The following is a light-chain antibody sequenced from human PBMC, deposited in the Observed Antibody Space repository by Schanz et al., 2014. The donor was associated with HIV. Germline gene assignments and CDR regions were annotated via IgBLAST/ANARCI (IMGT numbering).Light chain of an antibody. CDR2: DVS. V-gene: IGLV2-14*03. CDR1: SGDVGSYNY. Sequence: QSALTQPASVSGSPGQSISISCTGTSGDVGSYNYVSWYQQHPGKAPKLMIYDVSNRPSGVSSRFSGSKSGNTASLTISGLQAEDEADYYCCSYAGNTTWVFGGGTKLTVL. CDR3: CSYAGNTTWV. J-gene: IGLJ3*02.